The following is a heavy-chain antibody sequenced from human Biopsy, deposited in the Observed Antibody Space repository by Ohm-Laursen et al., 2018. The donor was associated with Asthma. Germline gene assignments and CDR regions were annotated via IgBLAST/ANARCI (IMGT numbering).Heavy chain of an antibody. J-gene: IGHJ3*02. CDR3: VRDGTDDAFDI. D-gene: IGHD1-1*01. V-gene: IGHV3-30*01. CDR2: ISKDASTQ. CDR1: GFSFSNFA. Sequence: SLRLSCAAFGFSFSNFAIHWVRQAPGKGLEWVGVISKDASTQDYADSVKGRFTMARDNSKNTLDLQLNSLREEDTAVYYCVRDGTDDAFDIWGQGTVVSVSS.